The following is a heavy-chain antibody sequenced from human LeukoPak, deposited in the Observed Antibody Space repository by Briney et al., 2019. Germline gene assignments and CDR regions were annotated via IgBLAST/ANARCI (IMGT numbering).Heavy chain of an antibody. J-gene: IGHJ4*02. CDR2: IYYSGST. CDR3: AREPYYGSGSPFDY. D-gene: IGHD3-10*01. V-gene: IGHV4-59*12. Sequence: SETLSLTCTVSGGSISTYYWSWIRQPPGKGLEWIGYIYYSGSTNYNPSLKSRVTISVDTSKNQFSLKLSSVTAADTAVYYCAREPYYGSGSPFDYWGQGTLVTVSS. CDR1: GGSISTYY.